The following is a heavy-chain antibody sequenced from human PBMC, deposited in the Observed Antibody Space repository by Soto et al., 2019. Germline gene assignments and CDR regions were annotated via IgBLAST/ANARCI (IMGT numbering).Heavy chain of an antibody. J-gene: IGHJ4*02. CDR1: GFTFSTYW. V-gene: IGHV3-74*01. D-gene: IGHD2-21*01. Sequence: EVQLVESGGALVQPGGSLRLSCAASGFTFSTYWMHWVRQGPGKGLVWVSRIRGDGTRTNYADSVRGRFTVSRDNAKNTLYLQINSLTAEDTAVYYRSRGTLTSIDMVDYWGQGTLVTVSS. CDR2: IRGDGTRT. CDR3: SRGTLTSIDMVDY.